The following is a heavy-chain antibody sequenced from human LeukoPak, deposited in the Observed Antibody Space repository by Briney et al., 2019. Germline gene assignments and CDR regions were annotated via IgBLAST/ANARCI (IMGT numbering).Heavy chain of an antibody. CDR3: ARGDYGDVRRQYGIDV. J-gene: IGHJ6*02. Sequence: ASVKVSCKASGYTFTSYGISWVRQAPGQGLEWMGWISAYNGNTNYAQKLQGRVTMTTDTSTSTAYMELRSLRSDDTAVYYCARGDYGDVRRQYGIDVWGQGTTVTVSS. V-gene: IGHV1-18*01. CDR2: ISAYNGNT. CDR1: GYTFTSYG. D-gene: IGHD4-17*01.